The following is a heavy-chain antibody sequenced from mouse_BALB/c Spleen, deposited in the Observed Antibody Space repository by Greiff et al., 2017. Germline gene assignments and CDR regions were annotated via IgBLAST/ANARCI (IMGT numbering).Heavy chain of an antibody. CDR3: ARSLRLRDAMDY. J-gene: IGHJ4*01. V-gene: IGHV2-4-1*01. Sequence: VKLMESGPGLVQPSQSLSITCTVSGFSLTSYGVHWVRQSPGKGLEWLGVIWSGGSTDYNAAFISRLSIGKDNSKSQVFFKMNSLQADDTAIYYCARSLRLRDAMDYWGQGTSVTVSS. CDR2: IWSGGST. D-gene: IGHD1-2*01. CDR1: GFSLTSYG.